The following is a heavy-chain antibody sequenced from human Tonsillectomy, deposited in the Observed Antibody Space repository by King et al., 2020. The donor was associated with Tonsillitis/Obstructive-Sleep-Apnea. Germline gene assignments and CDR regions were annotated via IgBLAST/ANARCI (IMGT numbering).Heavy chain of an antibody. J-gene: IGHJ6*02. V-gene: IGHV5-10-1*03. CDR3: ARVATVMAVDYYYPGMDV. CDR2: IDPSDSYT. CDR1: GYSFTSYW. Sequence: GQLVQSGAEVKKPGESLRISCKGSGYSFTSYWISWVRQMPGKGLEWMGRIDPSDSYTNYSPSFQGHVTISADKSTSTAYLQWSSLKASDTAMYYCARVATVMAVDYYYPGMDVWGQGSTVTVSS. D-gene: IGHD6-19*01.